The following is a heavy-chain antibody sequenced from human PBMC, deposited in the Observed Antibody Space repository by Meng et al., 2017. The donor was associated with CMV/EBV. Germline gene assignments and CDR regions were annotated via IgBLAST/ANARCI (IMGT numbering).Heavy chain of an antibody. J-gene: IGHJ6*02. V-gene: IGHV1-69*05. CDR2: IIPIFGTA. Sequence: SVKVSCKASGGTFSSYAISWVRQAPGQGLEWMGGIIPIFGTANYAQKFQGRVTITTDESTSTAYMELGSLRSEDTAVYYCARTRLTTRFYYYGMDVWGQGTTVTVSS. CDR3: ARTRLTTRFYYYGMDV. CDR1: GGTFSSYA. D-gene: IGHD1-1*01.